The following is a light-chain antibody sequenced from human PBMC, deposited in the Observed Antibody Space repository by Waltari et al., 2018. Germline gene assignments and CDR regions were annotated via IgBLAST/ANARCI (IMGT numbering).Light chain of an antibody. CDR1: SLRSNF. J-gene: IGLJ1*01. V-gene: IGLV3-19*01. Sequence: SSEVTQDPAVSVALGQTVRITCQGDSLRSNFATWYQQKSGQAPVVVIYNKNSRPSGIPDRFSGSSSGNTASLAIPGARAEDEADYYCGSRESSGARRYVLGTGTKVTVL. CDR2: NKN. CDR3: GSRESSGARRYV.